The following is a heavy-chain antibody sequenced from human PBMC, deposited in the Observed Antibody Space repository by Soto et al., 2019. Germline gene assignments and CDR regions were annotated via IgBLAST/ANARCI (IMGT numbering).Heavy chain of an antibody. J-gene: IGHJ5*02. Sequence: LQLQESGSWLVQPSQTLSLTCALSGGSVTMSSFSWAWVRQPPGRGLQWIGYISHSGATSSDPTLTSRVTMSRDRAKNQFSLKLTSVNAADTAVYYCACLDYYGSWLDPWGQGTLVTVSS. CDR2: ISHSGAT. V-gene: IGHV4-30-2*01. D-gene: IGHD1-26*01. CDR1: GGSVTMSSFS. CDR3: ACLDYYGSWLDP.